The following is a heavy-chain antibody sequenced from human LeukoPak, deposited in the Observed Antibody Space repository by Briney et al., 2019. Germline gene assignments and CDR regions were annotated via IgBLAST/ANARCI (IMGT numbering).Heavy chain of an antibody. CDR1: GFIFSRYG. J-gene: IGHJ6*02. D-gene: IGHD6-13*01. CDR3: ARGLITGAAGTYYYYGMDV. V-gene: IGHV3-64*01. CDR2: ISNSGGST. Sequence: GGSLRLSCVASGFIFSRYGMHWVRQAPGKGLEYGSAISNSGGSTYYANSVKGRFTIYRDNSKNTLYLQMGSLRGEDMAVYYCARGLITGAAGTYYYYGMDVWGQGTTVTVSS.